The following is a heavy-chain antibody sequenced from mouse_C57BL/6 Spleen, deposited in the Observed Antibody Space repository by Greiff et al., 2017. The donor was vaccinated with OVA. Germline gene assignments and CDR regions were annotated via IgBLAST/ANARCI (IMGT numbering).Heavy chain of an antibody. CDR3: TKVTTGVTTGDY. V-gene: IGHV14-4*01. CDR1: GFTFKDYY. Sequence: VQLQQSGAELVRPGASVKLSCTASGFTFKDYYMHWVKQRPEQGLEWIGWIDPEDGDTEYASKFQGKATITADTSSNTAYLQLSSLTSEDTAVYYCTKVTTGVTTGDYWGQGTTLTVSS. J-gene: IGHJ2*01. D-gene: IGHD1-1*01. CDR2: IDPEDGDT.